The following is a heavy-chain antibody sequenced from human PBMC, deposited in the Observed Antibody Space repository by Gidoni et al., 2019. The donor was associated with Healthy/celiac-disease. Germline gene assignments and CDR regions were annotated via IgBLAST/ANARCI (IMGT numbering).Heavy chain of an antibody. CDR1: GGSISSYY. V-gene: IGHV4-59*08. CDR3: ARSWRGPQAAVAGE. J-gene: IGHJ4*02. Sequence: QVQLQESGPGLVKPSETLSLTCTVSGGSISSYYWSWIRQPPGKGLEWIGYIYYSGSTNYNPSLKSRVTISVDTSKNQFSLKLSSVTAADTAVYYCARSWRGPQAAVAGEWGQGTLVTVSS. D-gene: IGHD6-19*01. CDR2: IYYSGST.